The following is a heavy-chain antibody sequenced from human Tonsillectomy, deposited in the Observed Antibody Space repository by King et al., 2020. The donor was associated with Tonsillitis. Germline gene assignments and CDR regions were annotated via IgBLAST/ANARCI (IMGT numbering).Heavy chain of an antibody. V-gene: IGHV3-21*01. CDR2: ISSSSSYI. CDR3: ARMLGGMDV. D-gene: IGHD2-8*01. Sequence: HLFYSVGFLFYSGVVMRFSCAASGFTFSGYSMNWVRQAPGKGLEWVSSISSSSSYIYYADSVKGRLTISRDNAKNSLYLQMNSLRAEDTAVYYCARMLGGMDVWGQGTTVTVSS. CDR1: GFTFSGYS. J-gene: IGHJ6*02.